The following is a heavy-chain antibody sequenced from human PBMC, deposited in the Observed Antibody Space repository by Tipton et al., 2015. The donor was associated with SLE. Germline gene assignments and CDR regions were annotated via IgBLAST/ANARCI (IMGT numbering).Heavy chain of an antibody. CDR2: ISSSGPTT. CDR3: AREGWGTGTHSAYYYYMDV. V-gene: IGHV3-11*01. Sequence: QLVQSGGGLVKPGGSLRLSCAASGFTFSDYYMSWIRQVPGKGLEWVAYISSSGPTTYYADSVKGRFTISRDDAKNSLFLQMDSLRAEDPAVYYCAREGWGTGTHSAYYYYMDVWGKGTTVTVSS. CDR1: GFTFSDYY. D-gene: IGHD2-8*02. J-gene: IGHJ6*03.